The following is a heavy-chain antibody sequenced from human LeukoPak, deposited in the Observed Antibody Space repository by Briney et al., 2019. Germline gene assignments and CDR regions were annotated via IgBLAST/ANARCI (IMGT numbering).Heavy chain of an antibody. CDR3: ARRRYDYVWGSYPTYYFDY. V-gene: IGHV4-59*08. D-gene: IGHD3-16*01. CDR1: GGSISSYY. Sequence: PSETLSLTCTVSGGSISSYYWGWIRQPPGKGLEWIGYIYYSGSTNYNPSLKSRVTISVDTSKNQFSLKLSSVTAADTAVYYCARRRYDYVWGSYPTYYFDYWGQGTLVTVSS. J-gene: IGHJ4*02. CDR2: IYYSGST.